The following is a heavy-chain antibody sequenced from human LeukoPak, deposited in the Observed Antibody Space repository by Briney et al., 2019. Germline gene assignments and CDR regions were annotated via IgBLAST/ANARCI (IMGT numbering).Heavy chain of an antibody. D-gene: IGHD1-26*01. CDR2: INHSGST. CDR3: ARPRATGDH. Sequence: PSETLSLTCAVYGGSFSGYYWSWIRQPPGKGLEWIGEINHSGSTNYNPSLKSRVTISVDTSKNQFSLKLSSVTAADTAVYYCARPRATGDHWGQGTLVTVSS. CDR1: GGSFSGYY. V-gene: IGHV4-34*01. J-gene: IGHJ4*02.